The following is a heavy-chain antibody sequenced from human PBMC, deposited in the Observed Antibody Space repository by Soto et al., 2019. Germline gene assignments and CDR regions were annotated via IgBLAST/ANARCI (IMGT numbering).Heavy chain of an antibody. V-gene: IGHV3-23*01. CDR3: AKDADPAGLDYDYIWGSTSPGFDY. CDR1: GFTFSSYA. Sequence: GGSLRLSCAASGFTFSSYAMSWVRQAPGKGLEWVSAISGSGGSTYYADSVKGRFTISRDNSKNTLYLQMNSLRAEDTAVYYCAKDADPAGLDYDYIWGSTSPGFDYWGQGTLVTVSS. CDR2: ISGSGGST. J-gene: IGHJ4*02. D-gene: IGHD3-16*01.